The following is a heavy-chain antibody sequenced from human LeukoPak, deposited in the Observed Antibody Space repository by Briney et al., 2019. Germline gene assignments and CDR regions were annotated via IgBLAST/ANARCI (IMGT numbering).Heavy chain of an antibody. V-gene: IGHV1-69*01. CDR2: IIPVFGTP. D-gene: IGHD1-1*01. CDR3: ATYSVSIPGTTLSLSYGMDV. Sequence: SVKVSCKASGGTFSSYGISWVRQAPGQGLEWMGGIIPVFGTPNYAQKFQGRVTITADESTSTAYMELSSLRSEDTAMYYCATYSVSIPGTTLSLSYGMDVWGQGTTVTVSS. CDR1: GGTFSSYG. J-gene: IGHJ6*02.